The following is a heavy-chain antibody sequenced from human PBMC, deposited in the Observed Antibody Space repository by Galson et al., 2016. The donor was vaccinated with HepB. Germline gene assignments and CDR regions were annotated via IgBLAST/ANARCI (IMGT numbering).Heavy chain of an antibody. Sequence: SLRLSCAASGFTFDIYAMNWVRQTPGKGLEWVSTISGRGISTFYADSVKGRFTISRDNSKNTLYLQMNSLRAEDTAVYYCAKEGIAVASFDYWGQGTLVTISS. D-gene: IGHD6-19*01. CDR2: ISGRGIST. V-gene: IGHV3-23*01. CDR3: AKEGIAVASFDY. CDR1: GFTFDIYA. J-gene: IGHJ4*02.